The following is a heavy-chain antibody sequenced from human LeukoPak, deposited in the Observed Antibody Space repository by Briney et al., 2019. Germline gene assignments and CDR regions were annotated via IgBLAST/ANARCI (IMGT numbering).Heavy chain of an antibody. Sequence: SETLSLTCTVSGDFSINYWTWIGQPAGKGLEWIGRFFTTGSTHNNTSLKSRITISVDTSKNQFSLKLSSVTAADTAVYYCARGSSTLRHYYDSSGYIVGAYYFDYWGQGTLVTVSS. V-gene: IGHV4-4*07. J-gene: IGHJ4*02. CDR2: FFTTGST. CDR1: GDFSINY. D-gene: IGHD3-22*01. CDR3: ARGSSTLRHYYDSSGYIVGAYYFDY.